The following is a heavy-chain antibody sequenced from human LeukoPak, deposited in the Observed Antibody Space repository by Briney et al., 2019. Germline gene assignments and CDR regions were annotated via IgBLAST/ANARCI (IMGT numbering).Heavy chain of an antibody. Sequence: GESLKTSCKGSGYSFTSYWIGWVRQMPGKGLEWMGIICPGDSDTRYSPSFQGQVTISADKSISTAYLQWSSLKASDTAMYYCARVHDFWSGKNWFDPWGQGTLVTVSS. D-gene: IGHD3-3*01. CDR1: GYSFTSYW. CDR2: ICPGDSDT. CDR3: ARVHDFWSGKNWFDP. V-gene: IGHV5-51*01. J-gene: IGHJ5*02.